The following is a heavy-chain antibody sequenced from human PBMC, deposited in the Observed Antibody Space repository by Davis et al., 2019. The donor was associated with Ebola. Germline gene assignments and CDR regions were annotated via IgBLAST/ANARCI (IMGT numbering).Heavy chain of an antibody. CDR2: IRPYNGNT. Sequence: ASVKVSCKASGGTFSSYAISWVRQAPGQGLEWVAWIRPYNGNTHYTQKVQDRVTVTTDTSTSTAHMELRSLRSDDTAVYYCARESDGSSAFDYWGQGTLVIVSS. CDR1: GGTFSSYA. CDR3: ARESDGSSAFDY. J-gene: IGHJ4*02. V-gene: IGHV1-18*01. D-gene: IGHD6-19*01.